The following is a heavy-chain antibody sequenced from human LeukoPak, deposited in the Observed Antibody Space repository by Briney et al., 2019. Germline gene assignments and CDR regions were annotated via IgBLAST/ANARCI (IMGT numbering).Heavy chain of an antibody. CDR3: AKDQNQLLWFGEFINWFDP. D-gene: IGHD3-10*01. Sequence: GRSLRLSCAASGFTFSSYGMHWVRQAPGKGLEWVAVISYDGSNKYYADSVKGRFTISRDNSKNTLYLRMNSLRAEDTAVYYRAKDQNQLLWFGEFINWFDPWGQGTLVTVSS. CDR2: ISYDGSNK. J-gene: IGHJ5*02. CDR1: GFTFSSYG. V-gene: IGHV3-30*18.